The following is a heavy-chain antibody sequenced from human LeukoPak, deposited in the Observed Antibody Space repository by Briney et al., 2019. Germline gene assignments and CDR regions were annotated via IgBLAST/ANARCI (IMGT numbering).Heavy chain of an antibody. CDR2: IGISSGNT. J-gene: IGHJ4*02. V-gene: IGHV3-48*01. D-gene: IGHD2-2*01. Sequence: GGSLRLSCAASGFTFSSYSMNWARQAPGKGLEWISYIGISSGNTKYADSVKGRFTISGDKAKNSVYLQMNSLRVVDTAVYYCARDTKYAFDNWGQGTLVTVSS. CDR1: GFTFSSYS. CDR3: ARDTKYAFDN.